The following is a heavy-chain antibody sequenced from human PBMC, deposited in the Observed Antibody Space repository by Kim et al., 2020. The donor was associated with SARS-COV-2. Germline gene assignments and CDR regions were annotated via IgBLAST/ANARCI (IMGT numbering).Heavy chain of an antibody. CDR3: AKRYSSSWYNWGLYY. CDR2: INHSGST. D-gene: IGHD6-13*01. J-gene: IGHJ4*02. Sequence: SETLSLTCAVYGGSFSGYYWSWIRQPPGKGLEWIGEINHSGSTNYNPSLKSRVTISVDTSKNQFSLKLSSVTAADTAVYYCAKRYSSSWYNWGLYYWGQGTLVTVSS. CDR1: GGSFSGYY. V-gene: IGHV4-34*01.